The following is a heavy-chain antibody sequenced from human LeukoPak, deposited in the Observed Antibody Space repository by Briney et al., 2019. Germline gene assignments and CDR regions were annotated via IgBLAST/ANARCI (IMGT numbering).Heavy chain of an antibody. CDR2: IWYDGSNK. D-gene: IGHD6-19*01. CDR1: GFTIGSYG. V-gene: IGHV3-33*01. CDR3: ARDSQWLAPFDY. Sequence: GGSLRLSCAASGFTIGSYGMHWVRQAPGKGLEWVAVIWYDGSNKYYADSVKGRFTISRDNSKNTLYLQMNSLRAEDTAVYYCARDSQWLAPFDYWGQGTLVTVSS. J-gene: IGHJ4*02.